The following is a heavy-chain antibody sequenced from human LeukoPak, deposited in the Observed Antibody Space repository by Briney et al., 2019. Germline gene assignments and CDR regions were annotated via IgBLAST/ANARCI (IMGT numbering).Heavy chain of an antibody. J-gene: IGHJ4*02. CDR1: GFLFSTYD. CDR3: ARDEITFGGVQDY. V-gene: IGHV3-13*01. Sequence: GGSLRLSCAASGFLFSTYDMHWVRQVKGQRLEWVSAISFAGDTYYPASVRGRFTVSRDNAKNSLYLQMNSLRAEDTAVYYCARDEITFGGVQDYWGQGTLVTVSS. D-gene: IGHD3-16*01. CDR2: ISFAGDT.